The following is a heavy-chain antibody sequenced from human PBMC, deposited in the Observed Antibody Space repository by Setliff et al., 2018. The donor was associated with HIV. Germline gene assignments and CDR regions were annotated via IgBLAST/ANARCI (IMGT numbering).Heavy chain of an antibody. V-gene: IGHV3-21*01. CDR2: ISSSSSYI. Sequence: PGGSLRLSCAASGFTFSSYSMNWVRQAPGKGLEWVSSISSSSSYIYYADSVKGRFTISRDNAKNSLYLQMNSLRAEDTAVYYCARRDCSGGSCYMGYWGQGTLVTVS. CDR3: ARRDCSGGSCYMGY. D-gene: IGHD2-15*01. J-gene: IGHJ4*02. CDR1: GFTFSSYS.